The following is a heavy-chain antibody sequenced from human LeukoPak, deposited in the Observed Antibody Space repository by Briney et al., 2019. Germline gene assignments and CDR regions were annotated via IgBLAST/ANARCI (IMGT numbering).Heavy chain of an antibody. D-gene: IGHD3-16*02. CDR1: GVSVSSDSYY. J-gene: IGHJ4*02. V-gene: IGHV4-61*01. CDR2: ISYRGST. Sequence: PSETLSLTCTVSGVSVSSDSYYWGWIRQPPGKGLEWIGYISYRGSTNYNPSLKSRVTISVDTSKNQFSLKLSSVTAADTAVYYCARGLNDYVWGSYRWRYFDYWGQGTLVTVSS. CDR3: ARGLNDYVWGSYRWRYFDY.